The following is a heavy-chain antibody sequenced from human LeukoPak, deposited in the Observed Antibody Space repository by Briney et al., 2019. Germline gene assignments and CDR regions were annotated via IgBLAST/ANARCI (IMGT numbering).Heavy chain of an antibody. CDR3: ARRWGTYYFDY. V-gene: IGHV5-51*01. CDR2: IYPGDSDT. D-gene: IGHD7-27*01. CDR1: GYSFTNYW. Sequence: GESLKISCKAFGYSFTNYWIAWVRQMPGKGLEWMGIIYPGDSDTIYSPSFQDQVTISADKSISTAYLQWSSLKASDTAIYYCARRWGTYYFDYWGQGTLVTVSS. J-gene: IGHJ4*02.